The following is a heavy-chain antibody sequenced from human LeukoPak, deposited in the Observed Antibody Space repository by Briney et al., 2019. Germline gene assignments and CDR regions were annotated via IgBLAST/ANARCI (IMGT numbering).Heavy chain of an antibody. V-gene: IGHV4-30-2*01. D-gene: IGHD7-27*01. J-gene: IGHJ5*02. CDR2: IYHSGST. CDR3: ARDRWGKGTPGDNWFDP. CDR1: GGSISSGGYY. Sequence: SETLSLTCTVSGGSISSGGYYWSWIRQPPGKGLEWIGYIYHSGSTYYNPSLKSRVTISVDRSKNQFSLKLSSVTAADTAVYYCARDRWGKGTPGDNWFDPWGQGTLVTVSS.